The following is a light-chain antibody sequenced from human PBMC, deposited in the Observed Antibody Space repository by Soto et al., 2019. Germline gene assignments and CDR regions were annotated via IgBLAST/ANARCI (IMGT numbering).Light chain of an antibody. Sequence: QSALTQPPSASGSPGQSVTISCTGTSSDVGGYEYVSWYQQHPGKAPKLIIYEVDKRPSGVPDRFSGSKSGNTASLTVSGLQTEDEAEYYCSSYAGYSYAGFGGGTQLTVL. CDR1: SSDVGGYEY. CDR2: EVD. CDR3: SSYAGYSYAG. V-gene: IGLV2-8*01. J-gene: IGLJ7*01.